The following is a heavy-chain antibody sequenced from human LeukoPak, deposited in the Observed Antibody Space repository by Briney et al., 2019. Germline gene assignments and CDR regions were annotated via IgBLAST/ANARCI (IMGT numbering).Heavy chain of an antibody. CDR3: ARSERYNWFDP. V-gene: IGHV1-46*01. CDR2: INPSGGST. CDR1: GYTFTNYY. Sequence: GASVKVSCKASGYTFTNYYMYWVRQAPGQGLEWMGIINPSGGSTSYAQKFQGRVTMTRDTSTSTVYMELSSLRSGDTAVYYCARSERYNWFDPWGQGTLVTVSS. J-gene: IGHJ5*02.